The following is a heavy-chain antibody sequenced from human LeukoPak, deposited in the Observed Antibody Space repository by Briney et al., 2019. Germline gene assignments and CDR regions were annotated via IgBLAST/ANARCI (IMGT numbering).Heavy chain of an antibody. J-gene: IGHJ4*02. V-gene: IGHV3-23*01. CDR2: ISNSGDAT. D-gene: IGHD1-1*01. Sequence: GGSLRLSCAASGFTFRNYVIHWVRQAPGKGLEWVSTISNSGDATYYADSVKGRFTISRDNSKNTLYLQMNSLRAEDTAVYYCAKAPPYKKYFDYWGQGTLVTVSS. CDR1: GFTFRNYV. CDR3: AKAPPYKKYFDY.